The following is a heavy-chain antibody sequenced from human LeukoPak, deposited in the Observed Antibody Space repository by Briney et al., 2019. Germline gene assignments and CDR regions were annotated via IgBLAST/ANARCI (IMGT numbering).Heavy chain of an antibody. CDR1: GFTFSSYG. CDR3: AKDQGVVVMGY. Sequence: GGSLRLSCAASGFTFSSYGMHWVRQAPGKGLEWVAVISYDGSNKYYADSAKGRFTISRDNSKNTLYLQMNSLRAEDTAVYYCAKDQGVVVMGYWGQGTLVTVSS. CDR2: ISYDGSNK. V-gene: IGHV3-30*18. D-gene: IGHD2-15*01. J-gene: IGHJ4*02.